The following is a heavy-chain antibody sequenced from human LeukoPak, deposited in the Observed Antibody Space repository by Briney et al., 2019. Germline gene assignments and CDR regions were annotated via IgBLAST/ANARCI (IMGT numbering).Heavy chain of an antibody. V-gene: IGHV3-48*03. Sequence: GGSLRLSCAASGFTFSSYEMNWVRQAPGKGLEWVSYISSSGSTIYYADSVKGRFTISRDNAKNSLYLQMNSLRAEDTAVYYCARDHSSSWHYYYYYMDVWGKGTTVTVSS. D-gene: IGHD6-13*01. CDR1: GFTFSSYE. CDR3: ARDHSSSWHYYYYYMDV. CDR2: ISSSGSTI. J-gene: IGHJ6*03.